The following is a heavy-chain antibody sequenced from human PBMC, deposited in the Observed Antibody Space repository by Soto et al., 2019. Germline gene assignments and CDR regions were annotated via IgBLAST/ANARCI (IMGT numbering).Heavy chain of an antibody. J-gene: IGHJ4*01. CDR1: GLTFNTYD. CDR3: VRHWGG. Sequence: EVQLLESGGGLVQPGGSLRLSCAASGLTFNTYDMSWVRQAPGPGLEWVSSIATTGETTFYADSVSGRFTISRDNSRNTLVLQRNSLRADDTVIYSCVRHWGGWGDGTLVTVSS. V-gene: IGHV3-23*01. D-gene: IGHD2-21*01. CDR2: IATTGETT.